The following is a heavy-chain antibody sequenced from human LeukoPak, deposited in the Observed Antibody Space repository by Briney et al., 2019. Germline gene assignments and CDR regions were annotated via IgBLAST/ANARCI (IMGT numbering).Heavy chain of an antibody. D-gene: IGHD2-21*02. J-gene: IGHJ4*02. Sequence: ETLSLTCTVSGGSISSGGYYWSWIRQAPGKGLEWVSAISGSGGSTYYADSVKGRFTISRDNSKNTLYLQMNSLRAEDTAVYYCAKVAVLYLVTPYFDYWGQGTLVTVSS. V-gene: IGHV3-23*01. CDR1: GGSISSGGYY. CDR2: ISGSGGST. CDR3: AKVAVLYLVTPYFDY.